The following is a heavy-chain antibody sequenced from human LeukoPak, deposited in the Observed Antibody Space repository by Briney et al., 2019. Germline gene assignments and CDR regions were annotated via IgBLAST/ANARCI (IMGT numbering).Heavy chain of an antibody. CDR1: GFTFSSYA. Sequence: GGSLRLSCAASGFTFSSYAMSWVRQAPGKGLEWVSAISGSGGSTYYADSVKGRFTISRDNSKNTLYLQMNSLGAEDTAVYYCAKDPSMTTILYFDYWGQGTLVTVSS. D-gene: IGHD4-17*01. CDR3: AKDPSMTTILYFDY. J-gene: IGHJ4*02. CDR2: ISGSGGST. V-gene: IGHV3-23*01.